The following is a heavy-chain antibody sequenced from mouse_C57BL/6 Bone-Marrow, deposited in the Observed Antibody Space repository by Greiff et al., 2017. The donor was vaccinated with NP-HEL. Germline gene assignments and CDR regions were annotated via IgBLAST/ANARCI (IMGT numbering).Heavy chain of an antibody. V-gene: IGHV5-4*01. CDR2: ISDGGSYT. Sequence: EVMLVESGGGLVKPGGSLKLSCAASGFTFSSYAMSWVRQTPEKRLEWVATISDGGSYTYYPDNVKGRFTISSDNAKNNLYLQMSHLKSEDTAMYYCARDPPLPAQGAMDYWGQGTSVTVSS. D-gene: IGHD2-10*01. CDR3: ARDPPLPAQGAMDY. CDR1: GFTFSSYA. J-gene: IGHJ4*01.